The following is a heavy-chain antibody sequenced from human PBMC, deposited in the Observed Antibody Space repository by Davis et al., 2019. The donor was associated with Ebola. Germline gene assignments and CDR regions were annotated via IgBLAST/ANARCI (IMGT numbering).Heavy chain of an antibody. D-gene: IGHD4-17*01. CDR3: ARDPSHDYGDYVGGWFDP. V-gene: IGHV3-33*01. Sequence: GSLRLSCAASGFTFSSYGMHWVRQAPGKGLEWVAVIWYDGSNKYYADSVKGRFTISRDNSKNTLYLQMNSLRAEDTAVYYCARDPSHDYGDYVGGWFDPWGQGTLVTVSS. J-gene: IGHJ5*02. CDR2: IWYDGSNK. CDR1: GFTFSSYG.